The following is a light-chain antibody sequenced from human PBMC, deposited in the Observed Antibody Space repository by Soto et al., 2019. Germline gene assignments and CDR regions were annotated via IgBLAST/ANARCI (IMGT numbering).Light chain of an antibody. CDR2: WAS. Sequence: DIVMTQSPDSLAVSLGETATINCKSSQSLLANCNNKNCLAWYQHKPGQPPKMLILWASTRESGVPDRFSGSGSGAEFPLTISSLQADDAAVYYGQHFFSPPFPFGQGTKLEIK. J-gene: IGKJ2*01. CDR3: QHFFSPPFP. V-gene: IGKV4-1*01. CDR1: QSLLANCNNKNC.